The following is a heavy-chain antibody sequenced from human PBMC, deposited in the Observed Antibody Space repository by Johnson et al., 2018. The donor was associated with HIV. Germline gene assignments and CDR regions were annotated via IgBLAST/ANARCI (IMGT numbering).Heavy chain of an antibody. J-gene: IGHJ3*02. Sequence: VQLVESGGGVVQPGRSLRLSCAASGFTFSSYAMHWVRQAPGKGLEWVAVISYDGSNKYYADSVKGRFTISRDNSKNTLYLQMNSLRAEDTAVYYCTTGVFHAFDIWGQGTMVTVSA. CDR3: TTGVFHAFDI. CDR2: ISYDGSNK. V-gene: IGHV3-30*14. CDR1: GFTFSSYA. D-gene: IGHD1-1*01.